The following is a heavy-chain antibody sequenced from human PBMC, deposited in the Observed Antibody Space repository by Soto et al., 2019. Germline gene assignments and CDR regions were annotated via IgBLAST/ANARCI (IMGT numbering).Heavy chain of an antibody. CDR1: GGSISSGGYS. D-gene: IGHD1-26*01. CDR2: IYHSGST. Sequence: SETLSLTSGVSGGSISSGGYSWSWIRQPPGKGLEWIGYIYHSGSTYYNPSLRSRVTISVDRSKDQFSLNLSSVTAADTAVYYCARALWEVGGAFDIWGQGTMVTVSS. V-gene: IGHV4-30-2*01. CDR3: ARALWEVGGAFDI. J-gene: IGHJ3*02.